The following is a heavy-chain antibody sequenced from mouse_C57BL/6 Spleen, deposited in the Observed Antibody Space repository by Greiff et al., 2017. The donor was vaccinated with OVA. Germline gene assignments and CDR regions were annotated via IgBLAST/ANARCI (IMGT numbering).Heavy chain of an antibody. Sequence: QVPLQQSGAELARPGASVKLSCKASGYTFTSYGISWVKQRTGQGLEWIGEIYTRSGNSYYNEKFKGKATLTADKSSSTAYIELLSLTSEDSAVYFCARHVDGDYVFDYWGKGTTLTVSS. CDR2: IYTRSGNS. D-gene: IGHD2-13*01. CDR3: ARHVDGDYVFDY. V-gene: IGHV1-81*01. J-gene: IGHJ2*01. CDR1: GYTFTSYG.